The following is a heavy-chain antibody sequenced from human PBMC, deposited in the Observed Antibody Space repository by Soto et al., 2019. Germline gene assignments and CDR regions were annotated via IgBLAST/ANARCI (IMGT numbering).Heavy chain of an antibody. D-gene: IGHD3-10*01. V-gene: IGHV2-5*01. Sequence: SGPTLVNPTQTLTLTCTFSGFSLKSSGVGVAWIRQPPGKALEWLALVYWSDEKRYSPSLKNRLTITKDTSKNEVVLTMTNMDPLDTATYYCAHKEEYFATGTYYIVRWFDPWGQGILVTVSS. CDR1: GFSLKSSGVG. CDR3: AHKEEYFATGTYYIVRWFDP. J-gene: IGHJ5*02. CDR2: VYWSDEK.